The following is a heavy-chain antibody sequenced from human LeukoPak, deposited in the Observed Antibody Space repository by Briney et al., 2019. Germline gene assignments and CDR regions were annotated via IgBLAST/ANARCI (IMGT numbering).Heavy chain of an antibody. V-gene: IGHV1-46*02. J-gene: IGHJ4*02. D-gene: IGHD4-17*01. CDR3: ARVNDYGDYTHHVLDY. CDR1: GYTFNSYY. CDR2: INPSGGST. Sequence: ASVPVSCKASGYTFNSYYMHWVRQAPGQGLEWMGIINPSGGSTSYAQKFQGRVTMTRDTSTSTVYMELSSLRSEDTAVYYCARVNDYGDYTHHVLDYWGQGTLVTVSS.